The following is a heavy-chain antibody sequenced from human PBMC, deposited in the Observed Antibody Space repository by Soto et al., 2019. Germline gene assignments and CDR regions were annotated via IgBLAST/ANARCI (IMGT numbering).Heavy chain of an antibody. J-gene: IGHJ4*02. CDR3: ARDLRYFPY. CDR1: GGTFSGYF. V-gene: IGHV4-34*01. D-gene: IGHD2-21*01. CDR2: IEHNGNN. Sequence: SETLSLTCAVYGGTFSGYFWSWVRQPPGQGLEWIGEIEHNGNNNINPSLKSRVTLSVDTSKNQISLTLTSVTAADTAAYYCARDLRYFPYWGQGSQVTVS.